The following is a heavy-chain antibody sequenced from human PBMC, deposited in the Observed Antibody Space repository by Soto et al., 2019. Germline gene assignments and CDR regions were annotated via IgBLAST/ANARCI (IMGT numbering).Heavy chain of an antibody. Sequence: GSLRLSCAASGFTFSSYSMNWVRQAPGKGLEWVSSISSSSSYIYYADSVKGRFTISRDNAKNSLYLQMNSLRAEDTAVYYCASYGDYYYYYGMDVWGQGTTVTVSS. CDR2: ISSSSSYI. D-gene: IGHD4-17*01. CDR1: GFTFSSYS. J-gene: IGHJ6*02. CDR3: ASYGDYYYYYGMDV. V-gene: IGHV3-21*01.